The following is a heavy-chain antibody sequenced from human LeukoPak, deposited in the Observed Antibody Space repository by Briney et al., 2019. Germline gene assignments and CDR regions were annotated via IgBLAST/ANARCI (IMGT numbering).Heavy chain of an antibody. CDR2: MSSIGTYN. CDR1: GFNFSSDS. CDR3: AKVKDSVAGATNDY. D-gene: IGHD6-19*01. J-gene: IGHJ4*02. Sequence: PGGSLTLSCEESGFNFSSDSMSWVRQAPGKGLAWVSDMSSIGTYNYDAGSVTGSFTIARDNAENSLYFQMNNLRAVDTAVYYCAKVKDSVAGATNDYWGQGTLVTVSS. V-gene: IGHV3-21*01.